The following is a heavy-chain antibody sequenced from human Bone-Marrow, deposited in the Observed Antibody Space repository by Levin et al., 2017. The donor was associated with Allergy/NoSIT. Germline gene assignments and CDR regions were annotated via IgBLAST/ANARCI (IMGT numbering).Heavy chain of an antibody. CDR1: GFTFSSYG. CDR2: ISYDGSNK. D-gene: IGHD6-13*01. V-gene: IGHV3-30*18. CDR3: AKDLPESIAAAEYYYYYYGMDV. J-gene: IGHJ6*02. Sequence: GESLKISCAASGFTFSSYGMHWVRQAPGKGLEWVAVISYDGSNKYYADSVKGRFTISRDNSKNTLYLQMNSLRAEDTAVYYCAKDLPESIAAAEYYYYYYGMDVWGQGTTVTVSS.